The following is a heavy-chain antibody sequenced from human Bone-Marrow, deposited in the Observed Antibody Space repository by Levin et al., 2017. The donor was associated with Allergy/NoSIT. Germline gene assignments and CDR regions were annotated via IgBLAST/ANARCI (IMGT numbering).Heavy chain of an antibody. CDR3: AKEQFSPEEHGEYSDAFDI. CDR1: GFTFRNYA. D-gene: IGHD4-17*01. J-gene: IGHJ3*02. V-gene: IGHV3-23*01. CDR2: ISAGGGVT. Sequence: GGSLRLSCVASGFTFRNYAMSWVRQAPGKGLEWVSTISAGGGVTSFADSLKGRVTISRDNSKGALYLQVNSLRVEDSALYYCAKEQFSPEEHGEYSDAFDIWGQGTMVTVSS.